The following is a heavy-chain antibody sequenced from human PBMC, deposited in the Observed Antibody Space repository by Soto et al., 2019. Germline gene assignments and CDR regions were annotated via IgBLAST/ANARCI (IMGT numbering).Heavy chain of an antibody. V-gene: IGHV1-18*01. CDR2: ISAYNGNT. D-gene: IGHD6-19*01. CDR3: ASSIAVAGTFAFEI. CDR1: GYTFTSYG. Sequence: ASLKVSCKASGYTFTSYGISWVRQAPGQGLEWLGWISAYNGNTNYAQKLQGRVTMTTDTSTSTAYMELRSLRSDDTAVYYCASSIAVAGTFAFEIWGQGTMVTVSS. J-gene: IGHJ3*02.